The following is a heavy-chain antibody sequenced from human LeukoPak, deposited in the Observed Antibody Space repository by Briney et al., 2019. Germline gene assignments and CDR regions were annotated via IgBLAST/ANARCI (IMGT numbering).Heavy chain of an antibody. CDR3: ARDGAGAFDI. D-gene: IGHD1-14*01. Sequence: SETLSLTCTVSGGSISSYYWSWIRQPPGKGLEWIGYIYYSGSTNYNPSLKSRVTISVDTSKTQSSLKLSSVTAADTAVYYCARDGAGAFDIWGQGTMVTVSS. CDR1: GGSISSYY. J-gene: IGHJ3*02. CDR2: IYYSGST. V-gene: IGHV4-59*01.